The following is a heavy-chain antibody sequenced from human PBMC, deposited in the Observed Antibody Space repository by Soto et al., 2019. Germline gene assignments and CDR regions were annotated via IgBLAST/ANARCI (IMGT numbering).Heavy chain of an antibody. CDR2: VYYTGST. D-gene: IGHD6-19*01. J-gene: IGHJ4*02. CDR1: GGSISGSY. V-gene: IGHV4-59*01. Sequence: SETRSLTCSVSGGSISGSYWSWIRQSPGKGLEWLGYVYYTGSTNYSTSLRSRVSISVDTSKNEFSLRLSSVTAADTAVYFCARSVAVPGAHIDYWGQGTQVTVSS. CDR3: ARSVAVPGAHIDY.